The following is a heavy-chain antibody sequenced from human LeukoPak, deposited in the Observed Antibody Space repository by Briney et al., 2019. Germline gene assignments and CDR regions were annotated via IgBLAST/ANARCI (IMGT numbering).Heavy chain of an antibody. V-gene: IGHV1-2*02. D-gene: IGHD1-26*01. CDR1: GYTFTGYY. Sequence: ASVKVSCKASGYTFTGYYMHWVRQAPGKGREWMGWINPNSGDTNYAQNFQGRVTMTRDTSISTAYMELSRLRSDDTAVYYCARGFGGSYFTDYWGQGTLVTVSS. J-gene: IGHJ4*02. CDR2: INPNSGDT. CDR3: ARGFGGSYFTDY.